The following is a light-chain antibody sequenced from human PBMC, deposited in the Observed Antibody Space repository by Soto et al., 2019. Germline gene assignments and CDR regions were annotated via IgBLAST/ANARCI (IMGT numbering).Light chain of an antibody. J-gene: IGKJ4*01. CDR2: DTS. V-gene: IGKV1-33*01. Sequence: DVQMTQSPSSLSASVGDRVTITCQASHDIGTYLNWYQHKPGKAPKLLIFDTSHLATGVPARFSGSGSDTYFTFTITSLQAEDFAAYYCQQFDRVPLTFGGGTHVEI. CDR1: HDIGTY. CDR3: QQFDRVPLT.